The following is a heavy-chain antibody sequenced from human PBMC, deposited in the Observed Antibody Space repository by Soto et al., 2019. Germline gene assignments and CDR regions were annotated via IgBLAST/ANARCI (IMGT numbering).Heavy chain of an antibody. D-gene: IGHD3-3*01. CDR2: INHSGST. V-gene: IGHV4-34*01. Sequence: SETLSLTCAVYGGSFSGYYWSWIRQPPGKGLEWIGEINHSGSTNYNPSLKSRVTISVDTSKNQFSLKLSSVTAADTAVYYCARGLYDFWSGSYLDYCGQGTLVTVSS. CDR3: ARGLYDFWSGSYLDY. CDR1: GGSFSGYY. J-gene: IGHJ4*02.